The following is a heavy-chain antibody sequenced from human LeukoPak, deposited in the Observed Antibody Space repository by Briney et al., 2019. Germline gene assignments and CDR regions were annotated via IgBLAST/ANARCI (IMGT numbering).Heavy chain of an antibody. V-gene: IGHV3-33*01. CDR3: ARDSVLYDYVWGSYRSTRIDY. Sequence: PGGSLRLSCAASGLTLTSYGMHWVRQAPGKGLEWVAVIWFDGTNKYYADSVKGRFTISRDNAKNSLYLQMNSLRAEDTAVYYCARDSVLYDYVWGSYRSTRIDYWGQGTLVTVSS. CDR1: GLTLTSYG. J-gene: IGHJ4*02. CDR2: IWFDGTNK. D-gene: IGHD3-16*02.